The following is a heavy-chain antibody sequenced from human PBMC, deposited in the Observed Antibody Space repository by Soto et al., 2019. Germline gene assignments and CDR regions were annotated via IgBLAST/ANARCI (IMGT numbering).Heavy chain of an antibody. J-gene: IGHJ5*02. Sequence: QVQLQESGPGLVKPSQTLSLTCTVSGGSISSGDYYWSWVLQPPGKGLECLGYIYYSGSTYYNPSLKSRVTISVDTSKNQFSLKLSSVTAADTAVYYCARYCSGGSCYLNWFDPWGQGTLVTVSS. D-gene: IGHD2-15*01. V-gene: IGHV4-30-4*01. CDR1: GGSISSGDYY. CDR3: ARYCSGGSCYLNWFDP. CDR2: IYYSGST.